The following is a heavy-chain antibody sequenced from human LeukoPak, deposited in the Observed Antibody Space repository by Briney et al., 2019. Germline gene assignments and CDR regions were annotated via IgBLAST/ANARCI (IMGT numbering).Heavy chain of an antibody. CDR1: GGSFSGYY. Sequence: SETLSLTCAVYGGSFSGYYWSWIRQPPGKGLEWIGYIYYSGSTNYNPSLKSRVTISVDTSKNQFSLKLSSVTAADTAVYYCARHGGYSFRYYYYGMDVRGQGTTVTVSS. V-gene: IGHV4-59*08. CDR3: ARHGGYSFRYYYYGMDV. J-gene: IGHJ6*02. D-gene: IGHD5-18*01. CDR2: IYYSGST.